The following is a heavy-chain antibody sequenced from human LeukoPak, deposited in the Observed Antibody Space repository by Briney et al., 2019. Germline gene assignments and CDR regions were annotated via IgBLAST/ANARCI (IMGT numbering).Heavy chain of an antibody. D-gene: IGHD2-15*01. CDR3: AKSVVVVVAAGTFDY. Sequence: GRSLRLSCAASGFTFDDYAMHWVRQAPGKGLEWVSGISWNSGSIGYADSAKGRFTISRDNAKNSLYLQMNSLRAEDTALYYCAKSVVVVVAAGTFDYWGQGTLVTVSS. V-gene: IGHV3-9*01. J-gene: IGHJ4*02. CDR1: GFTFDDYA. CDR2: ISWNSGSI.